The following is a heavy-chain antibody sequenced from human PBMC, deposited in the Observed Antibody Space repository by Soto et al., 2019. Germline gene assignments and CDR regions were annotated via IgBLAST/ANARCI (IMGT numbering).Heavy chain of an antibody. CDR1: GVSISSYY. D-gene: IGHD3-10*01. Sequence: SETLSLTCSVAGVSISSYYWAWILQPPGKGLEWIGQITHRGSTNYNPSLKSRVTISVDTSKNPFSLKLSSVTAADTAVYYCARGGYGSGSYYPVAAFDYWGPGTLVTVSS. CDR3: ARGGYGSGSYYPVAAFDY. J-gene: IGHJ4*02. V-gene: IGHV4-34*01. CDR2: ITHRGST.